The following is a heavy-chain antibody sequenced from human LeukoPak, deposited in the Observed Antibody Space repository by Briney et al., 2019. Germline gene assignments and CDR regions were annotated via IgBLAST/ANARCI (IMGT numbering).Heavy chain of an antibody. CDR1: GGSISSYY. CDR2: IYTSGST. J-gene: IGHJ4*02. CDR3: ARETYYYGSGSYPFDY. V-gene: IGHV4-4*07. D-gene: IGHD3-10*01. Sequence: SETLSLTCTVSGGSISSYYWSWIRQPAGKGLEWIGCIYTSGSTNYNPSLKSRVTMSVDTSKNQFSLKLTSVTAADTAVYYCARETYYYGSGSYPFDYWGQGTLVTVSS.